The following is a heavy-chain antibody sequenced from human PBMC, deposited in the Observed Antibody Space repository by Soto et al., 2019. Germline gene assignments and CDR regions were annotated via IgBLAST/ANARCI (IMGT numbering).Heavy chain of an antibody. CDR2: INHSGST. D-gene: IGHD3-10*01. CDR3: ARGPAGITMVRPYDY. V-gene: IGHV4-34*01. J-gene: IGHJ4*02. CDR1: GGSFSGYY. Sequence: QVQLQQWGAGLLKPSETLSLTCAVYGGSFSGYYWSWIRQPPGKGLEWIGEINHSGSTNYNPSLTSRVTISVDTSKNQFSLKLSSVTAADTAVYYCARGPAGITMVRPYDYWGQGTLVTVSS.